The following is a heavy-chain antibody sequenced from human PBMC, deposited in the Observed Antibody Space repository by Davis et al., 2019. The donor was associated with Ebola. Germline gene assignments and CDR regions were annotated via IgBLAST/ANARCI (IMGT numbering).Heavy chain of an antibody. Sequence: GESLKISCAASGFTFSSYGMHWVRQAPGKGLEWVAVIWYDGSNKYYADSVKGRFTISRDNSKNTLYLQMNSLRAEDTAVYYCARDGEDGYAAGYYGMDVWGQGTTVTVSS. V-gene: IGHV3-33*01. CDR1: GFTFSSYG. CDR3: ARDGEDGYAAGYYGMDV. CDR2: IWYDGSNK. J-gene: IGHJ6*02. D-gene: IGHD5-24*01.